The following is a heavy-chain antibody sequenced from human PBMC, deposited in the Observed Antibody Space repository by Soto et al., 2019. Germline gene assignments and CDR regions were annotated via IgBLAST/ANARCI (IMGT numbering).Heavy chain of an antibody. J-gene: IGHJ5*02. CDR1: GYTFNSYG. D-gene: IGHD2-2*01. CDR3: ARDRIVVVPAATNWFDP. Sequence: ASVKVSCKASGYTFNSYGISWARQAPGQGLERMGWISAYNGNTNYAQRLQGRVTMTTDTSTSTAYMELRSLRSDDTAVYYCARDRIVVVPAATNWFDPWGQGTLVTVSS. CDR2: ISAYNGNT. V-gene: IGHV1-18*04.